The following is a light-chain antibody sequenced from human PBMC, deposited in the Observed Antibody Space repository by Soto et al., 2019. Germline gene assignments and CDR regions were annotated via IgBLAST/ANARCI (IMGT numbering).Light chain of an antibody. Sequence: QSALTQPASVSGSPGQSITISCTGTSSDVGGYNYVSWYQQHPGKAPKLMIYDVSDRPSGVSNRFSGSKSGNTASLTISGRQAEDEADDYCSSYTSSSTLVFGTGTKLTVL. V-gene: IGLV2-14*01. CDR2: DVS. CDR1: SSDVGGYNY. J-gene: IGLJ1*01. CDR3: SSYTSSSTLV.